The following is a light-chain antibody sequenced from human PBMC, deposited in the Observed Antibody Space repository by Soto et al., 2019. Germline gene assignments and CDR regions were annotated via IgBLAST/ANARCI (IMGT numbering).Light chain of an antibody. Sequence: EIVMTQSPATLSVSAGERATLSCEASQSVSGNLAWYQQKPGQAPRLLIYDASTRATGVPARISGRGSGTEFTLTISSLQSEDSAVYYCQQYNNWPRTFVQGTKVEIK. V-gene: IGKV3D-15*01. CDR3: QQYNNWPRT. CDR1: QSVSGN. J-gene: IGKJ1*01. CDR2: DAS.